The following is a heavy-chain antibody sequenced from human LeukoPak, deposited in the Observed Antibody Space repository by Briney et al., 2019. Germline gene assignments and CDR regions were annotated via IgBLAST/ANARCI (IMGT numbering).Heavy chain of an antibody. CDR1: GYTFTGYY. CDR3: ARELPHYYDSSDYYFDAFDI. Sequence: ASVKVSCKASGYTFTGYYMHWVRQAPGQGLEWMGWINDNSGGTNYAQKFQGRVTMTRDTSISTVYMELSRLTSDDTAVYYCARELPHYYDSSDYYFDAFDIWGQGTMVTVSS. CDR2: INDNSGGT. V-gene: IGHV1-2*02. D-gene: IGHD3-22*01. J-gene: IGHJ3*02.